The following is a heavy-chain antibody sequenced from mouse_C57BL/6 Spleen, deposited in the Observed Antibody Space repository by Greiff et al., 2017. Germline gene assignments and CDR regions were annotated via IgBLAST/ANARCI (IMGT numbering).Heavy chain of an antibody. CDR1: GFTFSSYA. CDR2: ISDGGSYT. D-gene: IGHD3-2*02. J-gene: IGHJ3*01. V-gene: IGHV5-4*01. Sequence: EVNVVESGGGLVKPGGSLKLSCAASGFTFSSYAMSWVRQTPEKRLEWVATISDGGSYTYYPDNVKGRFTISRDNAKNNLYLQMSHLKSEDTAMYYCARDRDSSGYQFAYWGQGTLVTVSA. CDR3: ARDRDSSGYQFAY.